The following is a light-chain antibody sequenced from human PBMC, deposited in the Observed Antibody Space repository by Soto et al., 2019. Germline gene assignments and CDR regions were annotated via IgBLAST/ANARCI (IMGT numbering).Light chain of an antibody. Sequence: DVVITQSQQSLPVTPVEPASTSCRSSQSLLHSNGYNYLDWSLQKPGQSPQLLIYLGSNRASGVPDRFSGSGSGTDFKLKISRVEADDVGVYSCIQALQMIPFCQGTRLEIK. CDR2: LGS. J-gene: IGKJ5*01. CDR1: QSLLHSNGYNY. CDR3: IQALQMIP. V-gene: IGKV2-28*01.